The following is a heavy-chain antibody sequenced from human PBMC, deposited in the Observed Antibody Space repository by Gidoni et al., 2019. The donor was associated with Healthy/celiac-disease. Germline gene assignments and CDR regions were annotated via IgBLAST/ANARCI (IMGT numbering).Heavy chain of an antibody. CDR3: ARELVATIYAFDI. CDR2: INPSSGGT. J-gene: IGHJ3*02. CDR1: GYTFTGYY. Sequence: QVQLVQSGAEVKKPGASVKVSCKASGYTFTGYYMHWVRQAPGQGLEWMGWINPSSGGTNYAQKFQGRVTMTRDTSISTAYMELSRLRSDDTAVYYCARELVATIYAFDIWGQGTMVTVSS. D-gene: IGHD5-12*01. V-gene: IGHV1-2*02.